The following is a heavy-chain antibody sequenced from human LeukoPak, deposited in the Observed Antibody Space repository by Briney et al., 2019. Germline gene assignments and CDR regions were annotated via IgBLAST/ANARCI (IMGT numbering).Heavy chain of an antibody. CDR2: ISYDGSNK. CDR1: GFTFSSYG. Sequence: AGGSLRLSCAASGFTFSSYGMHWVRQAPGKGLEWVAVISYDGSNKYYADSVKGRFTISRDNSKNTLYLQMNSLRAEDTAVYYCAKDACSSCQYYYYHYMDVWGKGTTVTISS. D-gene: IGHD2-2*01. V-gene: IGHV3-30*18. J-gene: IGHJ6*03. CDR3: AKDACSSCQYYYYHYMDV.